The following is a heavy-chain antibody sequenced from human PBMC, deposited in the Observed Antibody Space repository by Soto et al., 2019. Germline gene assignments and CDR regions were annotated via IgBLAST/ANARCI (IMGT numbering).Heavy chain of an antibody. V-gene: IGHV1-46*03. CDR1: GYTFTSYY. CDR3: ARGYIQRDGSYYYYMDV. Sequence: QVQLVQSGAEVKKPGASVKVSCKASGYTFTSYYMHWVRQAPGQGLEWMGIINPSGGSTSYAQKFQGRVTMTRETSTSTVYMELSSLRSEDTAVYYCARGYIQRDGSYYYYMDVWGKGTTVTVSS. CDR2: INPSGGST. J-gene: IGHJ6*03. D-gene: IGHD5-18*01.